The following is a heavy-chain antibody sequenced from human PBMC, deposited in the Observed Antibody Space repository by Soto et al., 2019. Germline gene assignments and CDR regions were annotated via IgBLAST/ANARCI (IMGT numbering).Heavy chain of an antibody. V-gene: IGHV4-59*01. D-gene: IGHD3-9*01. CDR1: GASLSGCY. J-gene: IGHJ4*02. Sequence: SETLSLTCTVSGASLSGCYWAWIRQPPGKGLEWIGNIFYSGSTDYNPFLKSRVTMSLDTSRSHFSLKIRSATTADTAVYYCARVDWGSFDYWGQGTLVTVSS. CDR3: ARVDWGSFDY. CDR2: IFYSGST.